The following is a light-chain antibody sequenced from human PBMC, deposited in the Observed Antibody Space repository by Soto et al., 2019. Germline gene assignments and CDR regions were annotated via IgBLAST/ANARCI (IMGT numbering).Light chain of an antibody. CDR3: TSYASGSSHVV. J-gene: IGLJ2*01. CDR2: DVN. CDR1: SSDIGGYDY. Sequence: QSVLTQRASVSGSPGQSITLSCTGTSSDIGGYDYVSWYQRHPGKAPKLIIYDVNNRPSGVSNRFSGSKSGNTASLTISGLQAEDEAVYYCTSYASGSSHVVFGGGTKLTVL. V-gene: IGLV2-14*01.